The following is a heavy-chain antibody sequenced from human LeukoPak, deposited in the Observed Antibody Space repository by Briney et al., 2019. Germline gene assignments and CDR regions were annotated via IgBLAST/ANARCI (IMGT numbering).Heavy chain of an antibody. D-gene: IGHD6-13*01. CDR3: AQAYSSSWTIDY. Sequence: SGGSLRLSCKASGYTFTSYYMHWVRQAPGQGLEWMGIINPSGGSTSYAQKFQGRVTMTRNTSISTAYMELSSLRSEDTAVYYCAQAYSSSWTIDYWGQGTLVTVSS. CDR1: GYTFTSYY. CDR2: INPSGGST. J-gene: IGHJ4*02. V-gene: IGHV1-46*01.